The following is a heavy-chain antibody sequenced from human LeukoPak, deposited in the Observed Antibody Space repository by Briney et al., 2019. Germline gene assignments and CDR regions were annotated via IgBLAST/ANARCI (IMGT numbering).Heavy chain of an antibody. J-gene: IGHJ4*02. CDR1: GFDFSAYE. D-gene: IGHD3-22*01. CDR3: ATLGYHLDS. V-gene: IGHV3-48*03. Sequence: TGGSLRLSCAASGFDFSAYEMNWVRQAPGKGLEWVSYFAGSDTTTYYADSVKGRFTISRDNAKNSLYLQMSSLRAEDTGLYYCATLGYHLDSWGQGTLVTVSS. CDR2: FAGSDTTT.